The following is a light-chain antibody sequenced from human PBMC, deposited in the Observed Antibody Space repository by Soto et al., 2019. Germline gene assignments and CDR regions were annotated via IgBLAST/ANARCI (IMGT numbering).Light chain of an antibody. V-gene: IGLV2-14*01. CDR2: EVS. CDR1: SSDVGGYHY. J-gene: IGLJ3*02. Sequence: QSALTQPASVSGSPGQSITISCTGTSSDVGGYHYVSWYQQHPGKAPKLIIYEVSNRPSGVSNRFSGSKSDNTASLTISGLQAEDEADYYCCSYAGTYTLVFGGGTQLTVL. CDR3: CSYAGTYTLV.